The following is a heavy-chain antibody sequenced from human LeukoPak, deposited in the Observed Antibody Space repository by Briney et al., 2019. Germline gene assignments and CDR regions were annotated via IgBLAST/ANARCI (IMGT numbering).Heavy chain of an antibody. CDR1: GGTFSSYA. V-gene: IGHV1-69*05. J-gene: IGHJ6*03. CDR3: ARASRSVVVPAAIEDYYYYMDV. D-gene: IGHD2-2*01. CDR2: IIPIFGTA. Sequence: GASVKVSCKASGGTFSSYAISWVRQAPGQGLEWMGGIIPIFGTANYAQKFQGRVTITTDESTSTAYMELSSLRSKDTAVYYCARASRSVVVPAAIEDYYYYMDVWGKGTTVTVSS.